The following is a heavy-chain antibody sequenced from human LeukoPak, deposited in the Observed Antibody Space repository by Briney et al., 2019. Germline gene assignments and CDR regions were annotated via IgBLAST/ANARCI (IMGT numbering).Heavy chain of an antibody. CDR3: ARGRPEMATILRYYYYGMDV. Sequence: PGGSLRLSCAASGFTFSCYAMHWVRQAPGKGLEWVAVISYDGSNKYYADSVKGRFTISRDNSKNTLYLQMNSLRAEDTAVYYCARGRPEMATILRYYYYGMDVWGQGTTVTVSS. J-gene: IGHJ6*02. D-gene: IGHD5-24*01. V-gene: IGHV3-30-3*01. CDR2: ISYDGSNK. CDR1: GFTFSCYA.